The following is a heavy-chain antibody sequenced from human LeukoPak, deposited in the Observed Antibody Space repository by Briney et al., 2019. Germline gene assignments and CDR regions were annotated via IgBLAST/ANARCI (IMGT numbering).Heavy chain of an antibody. CDR3: ARAYGSGDYYYYLDV. CDR2: IYYSGST. Sequence: SETLSLTCTVSGGSISSSSYYWGWIRQPPGKGLEWIGSIYYSGSTYYNPSLKSRVTISVDTSKNQFSLKLSSVTAADTAVYYCARAYGSGDYYYYLDVWGKGTTVTISS. D-gene: IGHD3-10*01. CDR1: GGSISSSSYY. V-gene: IGHV4-39*07. J-gene: IGHJ6*03.